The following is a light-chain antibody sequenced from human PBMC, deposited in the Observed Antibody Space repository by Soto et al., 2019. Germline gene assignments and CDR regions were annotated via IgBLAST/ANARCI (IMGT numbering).Light chain of an antibody. CDR1: QSISSW. J-gene: IGKJ1*01. V-gene: IGKV1-5*01. CDR2: DAS. CDR3: QQYNSYSWT. Sequence: DIQMTQSTSTLSASVGDRVTITCRASQSISSWLAWYQQKPGKAPKLLIYDASSLESGVPSRFSGSASGTEFTLTISSLQPDDFATYCCQQYNSYSWTFGQGTKVEIK.